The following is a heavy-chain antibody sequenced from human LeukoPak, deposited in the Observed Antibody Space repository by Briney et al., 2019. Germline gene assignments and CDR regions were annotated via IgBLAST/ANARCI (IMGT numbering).Heavy chain of an antibody. J-gene: IGHJ5*02. D-gene: IGHD3-9*01. CDR3: ARSLNYDILTGNWFDP. Sequence: SQILSLTCTISGDSVSSSSAAWNWIRQSPSRGLEWLGRTYYRSKWYNDYAVSVKSRITINPDTSKNQFSLQLNSVTPEDTAVYYCARSLNYDILTGNWFDPWGQGTLVTVSS. CDR2: TYYRSKWYN. V-gene: IGHV6-1*01. CDR1: GDSVSSSSAA.